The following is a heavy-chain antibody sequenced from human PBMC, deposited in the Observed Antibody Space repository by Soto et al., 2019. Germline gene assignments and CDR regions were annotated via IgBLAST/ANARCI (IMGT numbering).Heavy chain of an antibody. CDR3: ERARFLIGGFLTNRYYVDY. V-gene: IGHV1-69*01. CDR1: GGTFRTDV. J-gene: IGHJ4*02. D-gene: IGHD3-10*01. Sequence: QVQLVQSGAEVKKPGSSVRVSCKASGGTFRTDVFSWVRQAPGQGLEWMGGIISMLGTANYAQKFQGRVTITADDSTSTAYMDLSSLRFVYTAVYYCERARFLIGGFLTNRYYVDYWVQGTLGTDSS. CDR2: IISMLGTA.